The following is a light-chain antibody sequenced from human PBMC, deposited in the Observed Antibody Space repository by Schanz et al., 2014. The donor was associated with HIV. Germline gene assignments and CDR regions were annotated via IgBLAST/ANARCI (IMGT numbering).Light chain of an antibody. Sequence: QSVLTQPPSASGTPGQRVTISCSGSSSNIGSNFVYWYPQLPGTAPKLLIYRNNQRPSGVPDRFSGSKSGTSASLAISGLQSEDEADYYCSSYTSSSTWVFGGGTKLTVL. CDR1: SSNIGSNF. CDR3: SSYTSSSTWV. V-gene: IGLV1-47*01. J-gene: IGLJ3*02. CDR2: RNN.